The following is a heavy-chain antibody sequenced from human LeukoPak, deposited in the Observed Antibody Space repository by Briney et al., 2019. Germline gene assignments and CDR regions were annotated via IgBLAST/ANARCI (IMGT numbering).Heavy chain of an antibody. CDR2: INPSGGST. V-gene: IGHV1-46*01. CDR3: ARGGSLAAAPHRYYFDY. D-gene: IGHD6-19*01. CDR1: GYTFTSYY. J-gene: IGHJ4*02. Sequence: GASVKVSCKASGYTFTSYYMHWVRQAPGQGLEWMEIINPSGGSTTYAQKFQGRVTMTRDTSTSTVYMELSSLRSEDTAVFYCARGGSLAAAPHRYYFDYWGQGTPVTVSS.